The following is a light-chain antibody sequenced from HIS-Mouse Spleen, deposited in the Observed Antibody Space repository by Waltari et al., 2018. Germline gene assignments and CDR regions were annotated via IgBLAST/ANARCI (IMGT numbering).Light chain of an antibody. V-gene: IGLV3-21*02. CDR1: NIGSKS. CDR3: QVWDSSSDRV. CDR2: DDS. Sequence: SYVLTQPPSVSVAPGQTARITCGGNNIGSKSVHWYQQKPAQAPVLVVYDDSDRPSGLPERFSGSNSGNTATLTISRVEAGDEADYYCQVWDSSSDRVFGTGTKVTVL. J-gene: IGLJ1*01.